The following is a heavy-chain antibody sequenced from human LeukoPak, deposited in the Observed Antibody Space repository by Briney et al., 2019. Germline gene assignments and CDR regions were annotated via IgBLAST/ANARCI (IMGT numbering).Heavy chain of an antibody. D-gene: IGHD1-26*01. Sequence: PSETLSLTCAVYGGSFSGYYWSWIRQPPGKGLEWIGEINHSGSTNYNPSLKSRVTISVDTSKNQFSLKLSSVTAADTAVYYCARGGGWEPLNLFDYWGQGTLVTVSS. CDR2: INHSGST. V-gene: IGHV4-34*01. CDR1: GGSFSGYY. J-gene: IGHJ4*02. CDR3: ARGGGWEPLNLFDY.